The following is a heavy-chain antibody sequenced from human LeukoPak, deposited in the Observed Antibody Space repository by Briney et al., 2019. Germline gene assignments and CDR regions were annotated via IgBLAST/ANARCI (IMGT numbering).Heavy chain of an antibody. CDR1: GFTFRAHG. CDR2: ITGSGGRT. J-gene: IGHJ4*02. V-gene: IGHV3-23*01. CDR3: AKDVSETYASRGSYRSDS. D-gene: IGHD3-16*02. Sequence: PGGSLRLSCATSGFTFRAHGLTWARQAPGRGLEWVSSITGSGGRTWYADSVKGRFTISRDNSNNNLFLQMDSLRGEDTAVYFCAKDVSETYASRGSYRSDSWGQGTLVTVSS.